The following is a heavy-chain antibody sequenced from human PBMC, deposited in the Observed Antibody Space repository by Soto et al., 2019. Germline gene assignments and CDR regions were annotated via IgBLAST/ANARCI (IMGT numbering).Heavy chain of an antibody. CDR3: ANPFYDSSGYYLDAFDI. D-gene: IGHD3-22*01. V-gene: IGHV3-23*01. CDR1: GFTFSSYA. Sequence: GGSLRLSCAASGFTFSSYAMSWVRQAPGKGLEWVSAISGSGGSTYYADSVKGRFTISRDNSKNTLYLQMNSLRAEDTAVYYCANPFYDSSGYYLDAFDILGQGTMVTVSS. J-gene: IGHJ3*02. CDR2: ISGSGGST.